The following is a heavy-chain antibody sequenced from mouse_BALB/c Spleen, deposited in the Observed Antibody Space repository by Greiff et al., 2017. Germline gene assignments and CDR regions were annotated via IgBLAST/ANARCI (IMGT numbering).Heavy chain of an antibody. D-gene: IGHD1-2*01. CDR1: GFSLTSYG. J-gene: IGHJ4*01. CDR3: ASSLLRLRGAMDY. V-gene: IGHV2-9*02. CDR2: IWAGGST. Sequence: VKLMESGPGLVAPSQSLSITCTVSGFSLTSYGVHWVRQPPGKGLEWLGVIWAGGSTNYNSALMSRLSISKDNSKSQVFLKMNSLQTDDTAKYYCASSLLRLRGAMDYWGQGTSVTVSS.